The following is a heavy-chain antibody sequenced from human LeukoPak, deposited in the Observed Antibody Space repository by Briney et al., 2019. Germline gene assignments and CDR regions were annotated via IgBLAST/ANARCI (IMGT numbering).Heavy chain of an antibody. CDR2: IYYGGNT. J-gene: IGHJ3*02. V-gene: IGHV4-39*07. CDR1: GGSISGSSYY. Sequence: SETLSLTCTVSGGSISGSSYYWGWIRQPPGKGLQWIGSIYYGGNTHYNPSLKSRVTISVDTSKNQFSLKLSSVSAADTAVYYCARVSDAFDIWGQGTMVTVSS. CDR3: ARVSDAFDI.